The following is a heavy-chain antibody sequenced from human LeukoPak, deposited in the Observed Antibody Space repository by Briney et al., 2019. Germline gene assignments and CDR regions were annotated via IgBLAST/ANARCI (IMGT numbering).Heavy chain of an antibody. V-gene: IGHV3-30*04. D-gene: IGHD5-24*01. CDR1: GFTFSSYA. CDR2: ISYDGSNK. J-gene: IGHJ4*02. CDR3: ARSGKGYNPGESFDY. Sequence: GRSLRLSCAASGFTFSSYAMHWVRQAPGKGLEWMTVISYDGSNKYYADSVKGRFTISRDNSKNTLYLQMNSLRAEDTAVYYCARSGKGYNPGESFDYWGQGTLVTVSS.